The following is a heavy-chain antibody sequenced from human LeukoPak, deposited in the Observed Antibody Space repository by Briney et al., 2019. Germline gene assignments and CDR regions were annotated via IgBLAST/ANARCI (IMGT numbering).Heavy chain of an antibody. CDR2: INPNSGDT. CDR3: ARGYCSGGTCYLVENWFDP. Sequence: GASVKVSCKASGYTFTVYYMYWVRQAPGQGLEWMERINPNSGDTDYAQNFQGRVTMTRDTSISTAYMELTNLRSDDTAVYYCARGYCSGGTCYLVENWFDPWGQGTLVAVSS. V-gene: IGHV1-2*06. J-gene: IGHJ5*02. CDR1: GYTFTVYY. D-gene: IGHD2-15*01.